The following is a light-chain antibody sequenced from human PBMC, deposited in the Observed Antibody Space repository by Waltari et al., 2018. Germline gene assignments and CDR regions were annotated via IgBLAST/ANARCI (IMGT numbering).Light chain of an antibody. J-gene: IGLJ3*02. V-gene: IGLV2-23*02. CDR1: SSDVGNYNL. Sequence: QSALTQPASVSGSPGQSITISCTGSSSDVGNYNLVSWYQQQPGKAPKLRIYEVSKRPPGGSNRFSGSKSGDTASLTISGLQAEDEADYYCYSSAMSAFVVFGGGTKLTVL. CDR3: YSSAMSAFVV. CDR2: EVS.